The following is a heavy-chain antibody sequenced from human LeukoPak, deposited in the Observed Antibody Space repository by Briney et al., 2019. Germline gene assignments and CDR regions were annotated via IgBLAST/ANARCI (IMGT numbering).Heavy chain of an antibody. J-gene: IGHJ4*02. CDR1: GFTPSSYA. CDR2: ISASGGST. Sequence: PGGSLRFSCAAPGFTPSSYAMTGVPQAPGKGRKWVSGISASGGSTYYADSVKGRFTLSRDISKNTLYLQMNSLRVDDTAVYYCAQYSSGWYSVYDFWGQGTLVTVSS. V-gene: IGHV3-23*01. CDR3: AQYSSGWYSVYDF. D-gene: IGHD6-19*01.